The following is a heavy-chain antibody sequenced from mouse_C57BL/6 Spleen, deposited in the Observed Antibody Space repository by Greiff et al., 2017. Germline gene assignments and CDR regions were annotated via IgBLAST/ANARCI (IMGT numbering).Heavy chain of an antibody. D-gene: IGHD1-1*01. V-gene: IGHV1-50*01. Sequence: VQLQQPGAELVKPGASVKLSCKASGYTFTSYWMQWVKQRPGQGLEWIGEIDPSVSYTNYNEKFKGKAKLTVDTSSSTAYMQLSSLTSEDSAVYDCGRRDYYGSSERNYWGQGTTLTVSS. J-gene: IGHJ2*01. CDR2: IDPSVSYT. CDR3: GRRDYYGSSERNY. CDR1: GYTFTSYW.